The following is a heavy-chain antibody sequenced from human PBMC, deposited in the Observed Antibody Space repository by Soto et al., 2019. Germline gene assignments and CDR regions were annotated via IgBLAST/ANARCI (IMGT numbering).Heavy chain of an antibody. CDR2: ISESSSST. J-gene: IGHJ5*01. V-gene: IGHV3-23*01. CDR1: GLTFSRHA. Sequence: GGSLRLSCAASGLTFSRHAMAWVLQAPWKGLEWLSSISESSSSTYYADSVKGRFTISKDNSKNMLYLQMNSLRAEDTAVYYCAKKPNGFDSWGQGTLVTVSS. CDR3: AKKPNGFDS.